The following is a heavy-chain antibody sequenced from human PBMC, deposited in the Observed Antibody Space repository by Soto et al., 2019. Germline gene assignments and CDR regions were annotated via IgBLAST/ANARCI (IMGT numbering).Heavy chain of an antibody. CDR2: IIPILGIA. Sequence: QVQLVQSGAGVKKPGSSVKVSCKASGGTFSSYTISWVRQAPGQGLEWMGRIIPILGIANYAQKFQGRVTITADKSTSTAYMELSSLRSEDTAVYYCARERAYCGGDCYRFDYWGQGTLVTVSS. V-gene: IGHV1-69*08. D-gene: IGHD2-21*02. CDR1: GGTFSSYT. J-gene: IGHJ4*02. CDR3: ARERAYCGGDCYRFDY.